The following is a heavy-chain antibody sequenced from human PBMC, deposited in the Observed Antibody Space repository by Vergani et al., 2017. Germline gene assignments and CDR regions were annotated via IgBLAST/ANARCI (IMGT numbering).Heavy chain of an antibody. CDR1: GGSISSSSYY. J-gene: IGHJ5*02. V-gene: IGHV4-39*01. CDR2: IYYSGST. Sequence: QVQLQESGPGLVKPSETLSLICDVSGGSISSSSYYWGWIRQPPGKGLEWIGSIYYSGSTYYNPSLKSRVTISVDTSKNQFSLKLSSVTAADTAVYYCARVFYYDSSGSEYNWFDPWGQGTLVTVSS. CDR3: ARVFYYDSSGSEYNWFDP. D-gene: IGHD3-22*01.